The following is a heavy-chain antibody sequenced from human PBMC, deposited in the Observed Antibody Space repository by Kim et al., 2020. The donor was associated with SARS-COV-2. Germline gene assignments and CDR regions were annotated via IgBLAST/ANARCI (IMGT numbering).Heavy chain of an antibody. Sequence: SETLSLTCTVSGGSISSSSYYWGWIRQPPGKGLEWIGSIYYSGSTYYNPSLKSRVTISVDTSKNQFSLKLSSVTAADTAVYYCARHDHGNIFDTAKNWFDPWGQGTLVTVSS. J-gene: IGHJ5*02. V-gene: IGHV4-39*01. CDR2: IYYSGST. CDR1: GGSISSSSYY. CDR3: ARHDHGNIFDTAKNWFDP. D-gene: IGHD5-18*01.